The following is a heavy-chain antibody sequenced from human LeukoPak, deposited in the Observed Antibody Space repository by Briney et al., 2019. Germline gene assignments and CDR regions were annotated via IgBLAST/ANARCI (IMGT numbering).Heavy chain of an antibody. V-gene: IGHV3-66*01. CDR3: ARDTAMVYYFDY. D-gene: IGHD5-18*01. CDR2: ICSGGST. J-gene: IGHJ4*02. Sequence: GGSLRLSCAASGFTFSNYAMSWVRQAPGKGLEWVSVICSGGSTYYADSVKGRFTISRDNSKNTLYLQMNSLRAEDTAVYYCARDTAMVYYFDYWGQGTLVTVSS. CDR1: GFTFSNYA.